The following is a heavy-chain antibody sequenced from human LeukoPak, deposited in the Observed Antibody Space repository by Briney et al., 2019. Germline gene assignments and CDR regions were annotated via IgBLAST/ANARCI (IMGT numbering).Heavy chain of an antibody. CDR3: AREGKLGIAFDY. CDR1: GGSISSGGYY. Sequence: PSQTLSLTCTVSGGSISSGGYYWSWIRLPPGKGLEWIGYIYHSGSTYCNPSLKSRVTISVDRSKNQFSLKLSSVTAADTAVYYCAREGKLGIAFDYWGQGTLVTVSS. V-gene: IGHV4-30-2*01. D-gene: IGHD7-27*01. CDR2: IYHSGST. J-gene: IGHJ4*02.